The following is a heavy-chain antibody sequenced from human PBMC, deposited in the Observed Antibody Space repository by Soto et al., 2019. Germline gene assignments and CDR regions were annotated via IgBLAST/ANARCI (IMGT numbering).Heavy chain of an antibody. J-gene: IGHJ4*02. CDR2: ISSTTNYI. V-gene: IGHV3-21*01. CDR3: ARESEDLTSNFDY. CDR1: GFTCTRYS. Sequence: EVQLVESGGGLVKPGGSLRLSCAASGFTCTRYSMNWVRQAPGKGLEWVSSISSTTNYIYYGDSMKGRFTISRDNAKKSLYLEMNSLRAEDTAVYYCARESEDLTSNFDYWGQGTLVTVSS.